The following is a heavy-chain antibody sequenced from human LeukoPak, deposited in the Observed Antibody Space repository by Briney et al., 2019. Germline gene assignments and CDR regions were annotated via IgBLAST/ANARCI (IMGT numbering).Heavy chain of an antibody. J-gene: IGHJ6*02. D-gene: IGHD3-10*01. Sequence: ASVTVSCKASGYTFTSYGISWVRQAPGQGLEGMGWISAYNGNTNYAQKLQGRVTMTTDTSTSTAYMELRSLRSDDTAVYYCAREDYMYMVRGKYGMDVWGQGTTVTVSS. CDR1: GYTFTSYG. CDR2: ISAYNGNT. V-gene: IGHV1-18*01. CDR3: AREDYMYMVRGKYGMDV.